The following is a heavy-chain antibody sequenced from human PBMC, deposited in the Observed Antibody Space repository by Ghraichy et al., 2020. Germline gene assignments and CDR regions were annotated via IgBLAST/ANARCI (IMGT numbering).Heavy chain of an antibody. Sequence: SGPTLVKPTQTLTLTCSFSGFSLSTSGVGVGWIRQPPGKALEWLALIYWDDDKRYSPSLKSRLTITKDTSKDQVVLTMTNMDPVDTATYYCVYRGVRDRGTPNWFDPWGQGTLVTVSS. V-gene: IGHV2-5*02. J-gene: IGHJ5*02. CDR2: IYWDDDK. D-gene: IGHD3-10*01. CDR3: VYRGVRDRGTPNWFDP. CDR1: GFSLSTSGVG.